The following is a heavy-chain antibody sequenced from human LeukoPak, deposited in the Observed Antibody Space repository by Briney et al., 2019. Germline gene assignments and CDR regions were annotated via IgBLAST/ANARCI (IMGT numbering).Heavy chain of an antibody. Sequence: PGESLKISCKGSGYSFTSYWIGWVRQMPGKGLEWMGIIYPGDSDTRYSPSFQGQVTISADKSISTAYLQWSSLKASDTAMYYCARVSSPGDIVVVPAAPFDYWGQGTLVTVPS. CDR2: IYPGDSDT. J-gene: IGHJ4*02. V-gene: IGHV5-51*01. D-gene: IGHD2-2*01. CDR3: ARVSSPGDIVVVPAAPFDY. CDR1: GYSFTSYW.